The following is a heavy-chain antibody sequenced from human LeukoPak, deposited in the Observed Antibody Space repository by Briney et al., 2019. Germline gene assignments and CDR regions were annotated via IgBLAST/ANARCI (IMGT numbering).Heavy chain of an antibody. J-gene: IGHJ5*02. CDR1: GGSISSGSYY. CDR2: IYTSGST. Sequence: PSETLSLTCTVSGGSISSGSYYWSWIRQPAGKGLEWIGRIYTSGSTNHNPSLKSRVTISVDTSKNQFSLKLSSVTAADTAVYYCARDVPGWFDPWGQGTLVTVSS. CDR3: ARDVPGWFDP. V-gene: IGHV4-61*02.